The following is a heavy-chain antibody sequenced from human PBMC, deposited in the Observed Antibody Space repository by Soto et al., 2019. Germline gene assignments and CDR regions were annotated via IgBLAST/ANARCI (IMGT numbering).Heavy chain of an antibody. CDR1: GWSVNGYY. Sequence: SETLSLTYAVYGWSVNGYYWIWIRQPPGKGLEWIGEINQTGGTHYNPSLKSRVTMSVATSQNQFSLRLSSVTAADTARYYCATSIAVFGFLIPPFEPRGHGTQVTVSS. CDR3: ATSIAVFGFLIPPFEP. CDR2: INQTGGT. V-gene: IGHV4-34*01. D-gene: IGHD3-3*01. J-gene: IGHJ5*02.